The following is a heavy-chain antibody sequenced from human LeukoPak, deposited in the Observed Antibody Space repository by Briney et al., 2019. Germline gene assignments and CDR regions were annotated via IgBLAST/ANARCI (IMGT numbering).Heavy chain of an antibody. CDR2: VYYSGST. V-gene: IGHV4-61*01. J-gene: IGHJ4*02. CDR3: ARGQVAGTGSYYFDY. CDR1: GGSVSSDSYY. D-gene: IGHD6-19*01. Sequence: SETLSLTCTVSGGSVSSDSYYWSWIRQPPGKGLEWIGYVYYSGSTNYNPSLKSRVTISVDTSKNQFSLKLSSVTAADTAVYYCARGQVAGTGSYYFDYWGQGTLVTVSS.